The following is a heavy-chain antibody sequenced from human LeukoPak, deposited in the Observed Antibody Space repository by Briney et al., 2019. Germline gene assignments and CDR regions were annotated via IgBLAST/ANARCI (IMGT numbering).Heavy chain of an antibody. D-gene: IGHD3-16*02. CDR2: INHSGST. CDR3: ARGNSDDYVWGSYRYGDPPFDY. V-gene: IGHV4-34*01. Sequence: PSETLSLTCAVYGGSFSGYYWSWIRQPPGKGLGWIGEINHSGSTNYNPSLKSRVTISVDTSKNQFSLKLSSVTAADTAVYYCARGNSDDYVWGSYRYGDPPFDYWGQGTLVTVSS. CDR1: GGSFSGYY. J-gene: IGHJ4*02.